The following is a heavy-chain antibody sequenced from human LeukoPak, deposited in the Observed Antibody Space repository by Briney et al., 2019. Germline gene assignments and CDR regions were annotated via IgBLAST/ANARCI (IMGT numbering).Heavy chain of an antibody. CDR2: IYYSGST. CDR3: ARDRCSSTSCYHDY. J-gene: IGHJ4*02. Sequence: PSETLSLTCTVSGGSISSYYWSWIRQPPGKGLEWIGYIYYSGSTNYNPSLKSRVTISVDASKNQFSLKLSSVTAADTAVYYCARDRCSSTSCYHDYWGRGTLVTVSS. CDR1: GGSISSYY. D-gene: IGHD2-2*01. V-gene: IGHV4-59*01.